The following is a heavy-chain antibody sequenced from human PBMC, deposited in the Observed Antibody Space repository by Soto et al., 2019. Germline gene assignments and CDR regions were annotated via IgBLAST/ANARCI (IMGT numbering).Heavy chain of an antibody. Sequence: EVQLVESGGGLVQPGRSLRLSCAASGFTFDDYAMHWVRQAPGKGLEWVSGISWNSGSIGYADSVKGRFTISRDNAKNYLCLQMHSLRAEATALYFCAKAAITMVRGVISYYGMDVWGQWTTFTVPS. D-gene: IGHD3-10*01. CDR3: AKAAITMVRGVISYYGMDV. CDR1: GFTFDDYA. CDR2: ISWNSGSI. V-gene: IGHV3-9*01. J-gene: IGHJ6*02.